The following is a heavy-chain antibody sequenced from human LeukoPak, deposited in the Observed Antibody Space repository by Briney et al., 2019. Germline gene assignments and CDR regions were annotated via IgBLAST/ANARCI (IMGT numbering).Heavy chain of an antibody. CDR2: TSWNSGSI. J-gene: IGHJ5*02. Sequence: GRSLRLSCAASGFTFDDYAMHWVRQAPGKGLEWVSGTSWNSGSIGYADSVKGRFTISRDNAKNSLYLQMNSLRAEDTALYYCAMGNWFDPWGQGTLVTVSS. V-gene: IGHV3-9*01. D-gene: IGHD3-16*01. CDR1: GFTFDDYA. CDR3: AMGNWFDP.